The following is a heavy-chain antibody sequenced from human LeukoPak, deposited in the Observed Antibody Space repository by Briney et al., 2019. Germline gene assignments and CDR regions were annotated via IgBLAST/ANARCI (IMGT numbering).Heavy chain of an antibody. CDR2: IYYSGST. D-gene: IGHD3-10*01. J-gene: IGHJ4*02. CDR3: ARPLWFGDQEDY. CDR1: GGSISSSSYY. V-gene: IGHV4-39*01. Sequence: PSETLSLTCTVSGGSISSSSYYWGWIRQPPGTGLEWIGSIYYSGSTYYNPSLKSRVTISVDTSKNQFSLKLSSVTAADTAVYYCARPLWFGDQEDYWGQGTLVTVSS.